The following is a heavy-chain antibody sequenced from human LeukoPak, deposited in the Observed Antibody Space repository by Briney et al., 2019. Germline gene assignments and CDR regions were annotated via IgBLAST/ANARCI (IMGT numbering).Heavy chain of an antibody. Sequence: ASVKVSCKASGYTFTGYYMHWVRQAPGQGLEWMGWISAYNGNTNYAQKLQGRVTMTTDTSTSTAYMELRSLRSDDTAVYYCARDTYYYDSSGYQTDYWGQGTLVTVSS. V-gene: IGHV1-18*04. D-gene: IGHD3-22*01. CDR3: ARDTYYYDSSGYQTDY. J-gene: IGHJ4*02. CDR1: GYTFTGYY. CDR2: ISAYNGNT.